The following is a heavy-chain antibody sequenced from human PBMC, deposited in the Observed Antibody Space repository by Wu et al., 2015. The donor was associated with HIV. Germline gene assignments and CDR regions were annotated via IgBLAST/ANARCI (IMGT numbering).Heavy chain of an antibody. J-gene: IGHJ4*02. V-gene: IGHV1-2*02. CDR1: GYDLAGYY. CDR2: INTLTGVT. CDR3: STFHEIQHY. Sequence: QVQLVQSGTEVKKPGASVKVSCKASGYDLAGYYIHWVRLVPGQGLQWMGWINTLTGVTSYQETFQGRVTMTRDTSINTAYMELSGLRSGDTALYYCSTFHEIQHYWGPGTLVAVSS. D-gene: IGHD3-10*01.